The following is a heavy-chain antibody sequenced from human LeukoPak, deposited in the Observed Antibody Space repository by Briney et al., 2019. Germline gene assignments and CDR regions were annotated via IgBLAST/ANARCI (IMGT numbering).Heavy chain of an antibody. CDR1: GFTFSSYS. CDR3: ARRYCSGGSCYDWFDP. D-gene: IGHD2-15*01. J-gene: IGHJ5*02. V-gene: IGHV3-21*01. Sequence: GGSLRLSCAASGFTFSSYSMNWVRQTPGKGLEWVSSISSSSIYIYYADSLKGRFTISRDNAKNSLYLQMNSLRAEDTAVYYCARRYCSGGSCYDWFDPWGQGTLATVSS. CDR2: ISSSSIYI.